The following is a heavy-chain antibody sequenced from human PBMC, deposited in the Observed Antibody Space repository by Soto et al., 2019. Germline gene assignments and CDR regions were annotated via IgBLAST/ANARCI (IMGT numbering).Heavy chain of an antibody. CDR1: GFSSSTYW. V-gene: IGHV3-7*05. D-gene: IGHD6-13*01. CDR3: AAWSRSSWFDY. CDR2: IKPDGSET. J-gene: IGHJ4*02. Sequence: EVQLVESGGGLVQPGGSLRLSCAGYGFSSSTYWMSWVRQAPGKGLEWVANIKPDGSETSYVDSVKGRFTISRDNAENSLYLHMNSLRLDDTAVYYCAAWSRSSWFDYWGQGTLVTVSS.